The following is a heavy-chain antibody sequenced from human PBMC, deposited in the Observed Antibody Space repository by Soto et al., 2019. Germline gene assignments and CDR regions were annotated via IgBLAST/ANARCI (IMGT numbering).Heavy chain of an antibody. CDR3: APLVWGSVNSSAISRFDHGLDV. V-gene: IGHV2-26*01. J-gene: IGHJ6*02. CDR2: ISSTDEK. Sequence: QVTLKESGPVLVRPTETLTLTCTVSGFSLNNVRMGVTWIRQPPGKALEWLAHISSTDEKAYRTSLKTRLTVSKVASHSQVVLSMANLHPSHTATHYCAPLVWGSVNSSAISRFDHGLDVWGPGTPVSVSS. CDR1: GFSLNNVRMG. D-gene: IGHD3-16*01.